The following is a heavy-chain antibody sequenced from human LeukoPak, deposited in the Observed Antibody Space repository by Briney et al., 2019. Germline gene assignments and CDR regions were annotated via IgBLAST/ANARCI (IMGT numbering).Heavy chain of an antibody. V-gene: IGHV3-21*01. CDR2: ISSSSAYI. D-gene: IGHD3-9*01. CDR1: GFTFSSYS. J-gene: IGHJ4*02. Sequence: GGSLRLSCAASGFTFSSYSMSWVRQAPGEGLEWVSSISSSSAYIYYADSVKGRFTISRDNAKNSLYLQMDSLRAEDTAVYYCARVSPVSYYDILTGYYSGGYFDYWGQGTLVTVSS. CDR3: ARVSPVSYYDILTGYYSGGYFDY.